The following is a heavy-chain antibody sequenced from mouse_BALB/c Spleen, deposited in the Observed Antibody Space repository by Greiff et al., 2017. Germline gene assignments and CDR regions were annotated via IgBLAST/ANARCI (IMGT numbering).Heavy chain of an antibody. CDR1: GFTFSSYA. J-gene: IGHJ4*01. CDR2: ISSGGSYT. Sequence: EVMLVESGGGLVKPGGSLKLSCAASGFTFSSYAMSWVRQTPEKRLEWVATISSGGSYTYYPDSVKGRFTISRDNAKNTLYLQMSSLRSEDTAMYYCARRGYGNHYAMDYWGQGTSVTVSS. V-gene: IGHV5-9-1*01. CDR3: ARRGYGNHYAMDY. D-gene: IGHD2-1*01.